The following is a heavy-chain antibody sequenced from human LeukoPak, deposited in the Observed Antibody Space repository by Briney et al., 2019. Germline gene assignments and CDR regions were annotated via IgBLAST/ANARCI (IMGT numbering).Heavy chain of an antibody. V-gene: IGHV4-61*02. CDR1: GGSISSGSYY. J-gene: IGHJ4*02. Sequence: SQTLSLTCTVSGGSISSGSYYWSWIRQPAGKGLEWIGRIYTSGSTNYNPSLKSRVTISVDTSKNQFSLKLSSVTAADTAVYYCAREGTIFGVVSGWGQGTLVTVSS. CDR2: IYTSGST. D-gene: IGHD3-3*01. CDR3: AREGTIFGVVSG.